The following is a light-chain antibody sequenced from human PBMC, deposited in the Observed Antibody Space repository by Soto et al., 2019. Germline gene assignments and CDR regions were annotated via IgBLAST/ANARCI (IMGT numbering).Light chain of an antibody. V-gene: IGKV1-39*01. CDR1: QTISSY. CDR2: AAS. CDR3: QQRHSIPYT. J-gene: IGKJ2*01. Sequence: DIQMTQSPSSLSASVGDRVTITCRASQTISSYLNWYQQKPGKAPKLLIYAASSLQSGVPSRFSGSGSGTDFTLTISSLQPEAFATYYCQQRHSIPYTVGQGTKLEIK.